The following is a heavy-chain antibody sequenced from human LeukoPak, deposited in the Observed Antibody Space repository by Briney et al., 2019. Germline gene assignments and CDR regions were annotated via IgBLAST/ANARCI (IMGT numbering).Heavy chain of an antibody. D-gene: IGHD5-18*01. CDR1: GFTFSSYA. V-gene: IGHV3-23*01. Sequence: PGGSLRLSCAASGFTFSSYAMSWVRQAPGKGLEWVSGVSGSSGSTYYADSVKGRFTISRDNSKNTLFLQMNSLRAEDTAVYYCAKLARYSYVGVYYFDYWGQGTLVTVSS. CDR3: AKLARYSYVGVYYFDY. J-gene: IGHJ4*02. CDR2: VSGSSGST.